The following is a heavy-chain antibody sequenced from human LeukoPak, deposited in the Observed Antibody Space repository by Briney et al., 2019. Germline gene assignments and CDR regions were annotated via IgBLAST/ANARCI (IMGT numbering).Heavy chain of an antibody. Sequence: GGSLRLSCAASGFTFSSYAMSWVRQAPGKGLEWVSSISSSRYIFYADSVRGRFTISRDNAKDSLYLQMNSLRVEDTAVYYCAREGGITVVRGVSGYFDCWGQGTLVTVSS. J-gene: IGHJ4*02. CDR1: GFTFSSYA. CDR2: ISSSRYI. D-gene: IGHD3-10*01. CDR3: AREGGITVVRGVSGYFDC. V-gene: IGHV3-21*01.